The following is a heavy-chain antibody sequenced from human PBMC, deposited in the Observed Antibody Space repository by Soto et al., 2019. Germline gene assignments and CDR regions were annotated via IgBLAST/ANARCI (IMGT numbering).Heavy chain of an antibody. J-gene: IGHJ4*02. CDR2: ISAYNGNT. Sequence: ASVKVSCKASGYTFTSYGISWVRQAPGQGLEWMGWISAYNGNTNYAQKLQGRVTMTTDTSTSTAYMELSSLRSEDTAVYYCAGSANFGLFDYWGQGTLVTVSS. CDR1: GYTFTSYG. CDR3: AGSANFGLFDY. V-gene: IGHV1-18*01. D-gene: IGHD3-10*01.